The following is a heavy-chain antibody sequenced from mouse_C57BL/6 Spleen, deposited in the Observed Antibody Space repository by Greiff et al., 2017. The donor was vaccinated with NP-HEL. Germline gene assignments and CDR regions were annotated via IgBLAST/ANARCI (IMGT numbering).Heavy chain of an antibody. CDR3: TTYDYDGENAMDY. CDR1: GFTFSSYA. Sequence: EVHLVESGEGLVKPGGSLKLSCAASGFTFSSYAMSWVRQTPEKRLEWVAYISSGGDYIYYADTVKGRFTISRDNARNTLYLQMSSLKSEDTAMYYCTTYDYDGENAMDYWGQGTSVTVAS. D-gene: IGHD2-4*01. V-gene: IGHV5-9-1*02. CDR2: ISSGGDYI. J-gene: IGHJ4*01.